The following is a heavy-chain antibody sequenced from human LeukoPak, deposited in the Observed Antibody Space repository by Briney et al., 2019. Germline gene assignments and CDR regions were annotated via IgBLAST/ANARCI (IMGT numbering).Heavy chain of an antibody. Sequence: SVKVSCKASGGTFSSYAISWVRQTPGQGLEWMGRIIPIFGTANYAQKFQGRVTITADKSTSTAYMELSSLRSEDTAVYYCAKGDIVVVTAIQHAFDIWGQGTMVTVSS. J-gene: IGHJ3*02. CDR1: GGTFSSYA. D-gene: IGHD2-21*02. V-gene: IGHV1-69*06. CDR2: IIPIFGTA. CDR3: AKGDIVVVTAIQHAFDI.